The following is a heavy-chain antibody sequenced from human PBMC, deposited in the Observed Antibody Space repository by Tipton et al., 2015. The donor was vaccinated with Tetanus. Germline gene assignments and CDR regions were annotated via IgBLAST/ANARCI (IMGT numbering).Heavy chain of an antibody. J-gene: IGHJ3*02. D-gene: IGHD2-21*02. Sequence: GLGKPSQTLSLTCAISGDSVSSNSAAWNWIRQSPSRGLEWLGRTYYRSKWYNDYAVSVKSRITINPDTSKNQFSLQLKSVTPEDTAVYYCAREGWIVVVTATDAFDIWGQGTMVTVSS. CDR2: TYYRSKWYN. V-gene: IGHV6-1*01. CDR1: GDSVSSNSAA. CDR3: AREGWIVVVTATDAFDI.